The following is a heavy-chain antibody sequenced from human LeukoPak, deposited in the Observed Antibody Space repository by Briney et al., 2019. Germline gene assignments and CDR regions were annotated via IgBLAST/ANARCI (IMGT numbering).Heavy chain of an antibody. CDR3: ARELHGGYSDY. CDR1: GCTFTSYY. CDR2: FSPRGDNP. J-gene: IGHJ4*02. D-gene: IGHD3-16*01. V-gene: IGHV1-46*04. Sequence: GASVKVSCKASGCTFTSYYIHWVRQAPGQGLEWMGIFSPRGDNPNYAQTTYSQNLQGRVTMTGDTSTSTVYVELTSLRSEDTAIYYCARELHGGYSDYWGQGTLVAVSS.